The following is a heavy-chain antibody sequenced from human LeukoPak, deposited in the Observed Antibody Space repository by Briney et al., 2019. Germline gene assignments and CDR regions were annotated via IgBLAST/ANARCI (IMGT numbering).Heavy chain of an antibody. J-gene: IGHJ6*02. CDR3: VKDRGGSPFYGMDV. D-gene: IGHD1-26*01. V-gene: IGHV3-23*01. CDR2: ISGSGGTGT. CDR1: GFTFSSYA. Sequence: GGSLRLSCAASGFTFSSYAMCWVRQAPGKGLEWVSTISGSGGTGTYYADSVKGRFTISRDNSKSTLYLPMNSLRAEDTAVYYCVKDRGGSPFYGMDVWGQGTTVTVSS.